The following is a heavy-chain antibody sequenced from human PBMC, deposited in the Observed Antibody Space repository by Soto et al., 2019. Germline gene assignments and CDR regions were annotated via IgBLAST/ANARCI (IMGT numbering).Heavy chain of an antibody. CDR1: GGSISSSSYY. Sequence: SETLSLTCTVSGGSISSSSYYWGWIRQPPGKGLEWIGSIYYNGSTYYNPSLKSRVTISVDTSKNQFSLKLSSVTAADTAVYYCATRIAARLMYYYGMDVPCQATSVTVFS. CDR3: ATRIAARLMYYYGMDV. V-gene: IGHV4-39*01. J-gene: IGHJ6*02. D-gene: IGHD6-6*01. CDR2: IYYNGST.